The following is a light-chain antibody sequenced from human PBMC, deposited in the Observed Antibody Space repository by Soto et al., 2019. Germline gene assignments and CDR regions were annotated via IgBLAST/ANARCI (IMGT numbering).Light chain of an antibody. J-gene: IGKJ4*01. CDR1: QSISSY. Sequence: DIQMTQSPSSLSASVGDRVTITCRASQSISSYLNWYQQKPGKAPKLLIHAASTLQSGVPSRFSGSGSGTDFTLPISSLQPEDFATYYCQQAYTTPPLVFGGGTKVEI. CDR2: AAS. V-gene: IGKV1-39*01. CDR3: QQAYTTPPLV.